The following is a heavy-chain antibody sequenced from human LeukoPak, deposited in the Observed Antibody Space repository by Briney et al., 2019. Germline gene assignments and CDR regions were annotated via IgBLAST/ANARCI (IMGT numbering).Heavy chain of an antibody. Sequence: SETLSLTCTVSGGSISSSGYYWGWIRQPPGKGLEWIGSIYHSGSTYYNPSLKSRVTISVDTSKNQFSLKLSSVTAADTAVYYCARGGRCSSTSCYKSWFDPWGQGTLVTVSS. CDR1: GGSISSSGYY. CDR2: IYHSGST. D-gene: IGHD2-2*02. CDR3: ARGGRCSSTSCYKSWFDP. J-gene: IGHJ5*02. V-gene: IGHV4-39*07.